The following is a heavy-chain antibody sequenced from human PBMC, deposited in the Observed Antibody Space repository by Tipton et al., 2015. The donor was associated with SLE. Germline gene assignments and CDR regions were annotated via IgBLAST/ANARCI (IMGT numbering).Heavy chain of an antibody. Sequence: LRLSCTVSGGSISSYYWSWIRQPPGKGLEWIGYIYYSGSTNYNPSLKSRVTISVDTSKNQFSLKLSSVTAADTAVYYCARLVVLAAEGLYSFDYWGHGTLVTVSS. D-gene: IGHD2-15*01. CDR3: ARLVVLAAEGLYSFDY. CDR1: GGSISSYY. CDR2: IYYSGST. V-gene: IGHV4-59*01. J-gene: IGHJ4*01.